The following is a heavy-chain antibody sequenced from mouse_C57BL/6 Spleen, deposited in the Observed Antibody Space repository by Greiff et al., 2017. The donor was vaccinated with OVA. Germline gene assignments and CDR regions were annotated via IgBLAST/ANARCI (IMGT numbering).Heavy chain of an antibody. Sequence: EVQVVESGPELVKPGASVKISCKASGYSFTGYYMNWVKQSPEKSLEWIGEINPSTGGTTYNQKFKAKATLTVDKSSSTAYMQLKSLTSEDSAVYYCASGRDSSGSLDYWGQGTTLTVSS. CDR2: INPSTGGT. CDR1: GYSFTGYY. V-gene: IGHV1-42*01. D-gene: IGHD3-2*02. CDR3: ASGRDSSGSLDY. J-gene: IGHJ2*01.